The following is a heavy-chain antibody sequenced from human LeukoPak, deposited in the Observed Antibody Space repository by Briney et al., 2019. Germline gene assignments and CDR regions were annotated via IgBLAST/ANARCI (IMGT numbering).Heavy chain of an antibody. V-gene: IGHV1-18*01. CDR1: GYTFTSYG. D-gene: IGHD3-22*01. CDR2: ISAYNGNT. CDR3: ASLKNYYDSSGYLVTDAFDI. Sequence: ASAKVSCKASGYTFTSYGISWVRQAPGQGLEWMGWISAYNGNTNYAQKLQGRVTMTTDTSTSTAYMELRSLKSDDTAVYYCASLKNYYDSSGYLVTDAFDIWGQGTMVTVSS. J-gene: IGHJ3*02.